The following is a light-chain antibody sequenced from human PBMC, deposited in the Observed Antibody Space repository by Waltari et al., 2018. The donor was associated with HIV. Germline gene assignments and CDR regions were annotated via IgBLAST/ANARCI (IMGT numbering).Light chain of an antibody. Sequence: QSALTQPASVSGSPGQSITISCTGTSSDVGGFKYVSWYQHHPGNAPKLMIYDVTSRPSGVCNRFSGSKSGNTASLTISGLQAEDEADYYCSSYTSSSTLVVFGGGTKLTVL. V-gene: IGLV2-14*03. CDR3: SSYTSSSTLVV. J-gene: IGLJ2*01. CDR2: DVT. CDR1: SSDVGGFKY.